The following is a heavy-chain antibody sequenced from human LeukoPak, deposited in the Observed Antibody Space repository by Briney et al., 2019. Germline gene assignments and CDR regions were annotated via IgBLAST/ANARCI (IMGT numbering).Heavy chain of an antibody. CDR1: GFTLSNYA. CDR3: AREQGPDDY. J-gene: IGHJ4*02. Sequence: GGTLRLSCAASGFTLSNYAMNWVRQAPGKGLEWVSSINGSGDKTYYADSVKGRFTISRDNSKNTLYLQMNSLRAEDTAVYYCAREQGPDDYWGQGTLVTVSS. CDR2: INGSGDKT. V-gene: IGHV3-23*01.